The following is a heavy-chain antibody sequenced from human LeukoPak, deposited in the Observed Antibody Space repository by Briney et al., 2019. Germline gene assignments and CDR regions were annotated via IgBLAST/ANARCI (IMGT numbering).Heavy chain of an antibody. CDR3: AKQDRYDYAFDI. J-gene: IGHJ3*02. Sequence: SETLSLTCTVSGGSITSYYWSWIRQPPRKGLEWIGYIYYSGSTNYNPSLKSRVTISVDTSKNQFSLKLSSVTAAHTAVYYCAKQDRYDYAFDIRGPGTMVTVST. CDR1: GGSITSYY. V-gene: IGHV4-59*08. CDR2: IYYSGST. D-gene: IGHD3-16*01.